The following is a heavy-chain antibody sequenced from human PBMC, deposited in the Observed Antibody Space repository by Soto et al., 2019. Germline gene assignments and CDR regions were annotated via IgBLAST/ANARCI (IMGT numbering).Heavy chain of an antibody. CDR1: GYTFSSHG. CDR3: VRGVDDEDGAAAPWFYFEN. V-gene: IGHV1-18*01. D-gene: IGHD6-25*01. CDR2: ISAYNGNT. Sequence: VASVKVACKASGYTFSSHGIIWVRQAPGQGLEWMGWISAYNGNTIYAQKLQGRVTMTTDTSTSTAYVDLRSLRSDDTAVYYCVRGVDDEDGAAAPWFYFENWGQGTPVTVS. J-gene: IGHJ4*02.